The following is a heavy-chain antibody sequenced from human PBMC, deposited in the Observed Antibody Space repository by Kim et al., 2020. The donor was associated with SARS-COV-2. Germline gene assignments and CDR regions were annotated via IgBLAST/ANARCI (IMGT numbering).Heavy chain of an antibody. CDR1: GYTFTSYG. D-gene: IGHD4-17*01. CDR3: ARPSYTGLRAYYYYGMDV. CDR2: ISAYNGNT. J-gene: IGHJ6*02. Sequence: ASVKVSCKASGYTFTSYGISWVRQAPGQGLEWMGWISAYNGNTNYAQKLQGRVTMTTDTSTSTAYMELRSLRSDDTAVYYCARPSYTGLRAYYYYGMDVWGQGTTVTVSS. V-gene: IGHV1-18*01.